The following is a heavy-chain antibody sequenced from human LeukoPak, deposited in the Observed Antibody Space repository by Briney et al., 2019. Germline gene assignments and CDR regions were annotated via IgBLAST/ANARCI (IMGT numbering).Heavy chain of an antibody. V-gene: IGHV4-59*01. CDR1: GGSISSYY. Sequence: SQTLSLTCTVSGGSISSYYWSWFRQPPGKGLEWIGYIYYSGSTNYNTSLKSRVTISVDTSKNQFSLKLSSVTAADTAVYYCARSSGSSGYYGPWGQGTLVTVSS. J-gene: IGHJ5*02. D-gene: IGHD3-22*01. CDR2: IYYSGST. CDR3: ARSSGSSGYYGP.